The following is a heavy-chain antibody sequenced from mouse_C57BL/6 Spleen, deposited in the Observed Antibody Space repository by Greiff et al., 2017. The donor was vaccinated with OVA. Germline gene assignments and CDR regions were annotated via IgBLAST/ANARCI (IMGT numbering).Heavy chain of an antibody. CDR1: GYTFTSYW. J-gene: IGHJ1*03. D-gene: IGHD1-1*01. CDR2: IDPSDSYT. Sequence: QVQLQQPGAELVKPGASVKLSCKASGYTFTSYWMQWVKQRPGQGLEWIGEIDPSDSYTNYNQKFKGKATLTVDTSSSTAYMQLSSLTSEDAAVDYCARRGSSNWYFDVWGTGTTVTVSS. CDR3: ARRGSSNWYFDV. V-gene: IGHV1-50*01.